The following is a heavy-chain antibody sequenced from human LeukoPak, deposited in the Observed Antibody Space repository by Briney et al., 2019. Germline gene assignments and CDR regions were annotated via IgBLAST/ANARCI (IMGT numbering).Heavy chain of an antibody. V-gene: IGHV4-34*01. CDR2: INHSGST. D-gene: IGHD3-16*01. Sequence: SETLSLTCAVYGGSFSGYYWSWIRQPPGKGLEWIGEINHSGSTNYNPSLKSRVTISVDTSKNQFSLKLSSVTAADTAVYYCARPLWGFDPWGQGTLVTVSS. CDR1: GGSFSGYY. J-gene: IGHJ5*02. CDR3: ARPLWGFDP.